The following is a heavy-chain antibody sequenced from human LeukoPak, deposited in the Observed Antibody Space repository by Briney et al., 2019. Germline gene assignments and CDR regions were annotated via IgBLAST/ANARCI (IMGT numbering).Heavy chain of an antibody. D-gene: IGHD5-24*01. J-gene: IGHJ4*02. CDR1: GFTFISDW. CDR3: PRAMATVSLSFDY. V-gene: IGHV3-74*01. Sequence: VGSLRLSCATSGFTFISDWTHWVRQAPGKGLLWVSRMNSEGSSTSYADSGKGRFTIPRDNARNTRYLQRNSLRAEDPAVYYWPRAMATVSLSFDYWGQGTLVTVSS. CDR2: MNSEGSST.